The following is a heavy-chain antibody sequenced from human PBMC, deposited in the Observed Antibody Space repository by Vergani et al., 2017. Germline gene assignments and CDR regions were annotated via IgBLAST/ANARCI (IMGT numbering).Heavy chain of an antibody. CDR2: IYTSGST. CDR3: ARVKGYCSSTSCYLHWYFDL. CDR1: GGSFNTYY. Sequence: QVQLEESGPGLVKPSETLSLTCTVSGGSFNTYYWSWIRQSPGKGLEWIGSIYTSGSTNYNPSLKSRVTISVDTSKNQFSLKLSSVTAADTAVYYCARVKGYCSSTSCYLHWYFDLWGRGTLVTVSS. J-gene: IGHJ2*01. D-gene: IGHD2-2*01. V-gene: IGHV4-4*08.